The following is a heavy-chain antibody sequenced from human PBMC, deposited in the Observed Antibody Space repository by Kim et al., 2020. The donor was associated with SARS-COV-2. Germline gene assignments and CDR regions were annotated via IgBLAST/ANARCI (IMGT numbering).Heavy chain of an antibody. J-gene: IGHJ3*02. CDR3: AREWRGYYDRSGYYYWNAFDI. V-gene: IGHV3-48*03. CDR2: ISSSGSTI. CDR1: GFTFSSYE. Sequence: GGSLRLSCAASGFTFSSYEMNWVRQAPGKGLEWVSYISSSGSTIYYADSVKGRFSISRDNAKNSLYVQMNSLRAEDTAVYYCAREWRGYYDRSGYYYWNAFDIWGQGTMVTVSS. D-gene: IGHD3-22*01.